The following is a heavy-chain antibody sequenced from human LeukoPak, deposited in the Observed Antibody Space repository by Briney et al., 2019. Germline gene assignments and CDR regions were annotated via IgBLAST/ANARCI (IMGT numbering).Heavy chain of an antibody. CDR3: ARGSAAAGTYYYYYGMDV. J-gene: IGHJ6*04. CDR2: IYYSGSN. Sequence: SSETLSLTCAVFGGSISSYYWSWIRQPPGKGLEWIGYIYYSGSNNYNPSLKSRVTISVDTSKNQFSLKLSSVTAADTGVYYCARGSAAAGTYYYYYGMDVWGEGTTVTVSS. V-gene: IGHV4-59*08. D-gene: IGHD6-13*01. CDR1: GGSISSYY.